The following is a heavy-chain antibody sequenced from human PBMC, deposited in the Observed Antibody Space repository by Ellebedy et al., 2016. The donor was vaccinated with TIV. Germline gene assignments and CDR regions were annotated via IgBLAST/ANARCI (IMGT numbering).Heavy chain of an antibody. V-gene: IGHV4-31*03. D-gene: IGHD2-8*01. J-gene: IGHJ6*02. CDR3: AREDVTTHRTNDGLDV. Sequence: MPSETLSLTCTVSGGSITDRGYYWTWIRQHPGEGLEWIGYIYSSGSTNYNPSLRSRVTISLDTSQNQFSLNLNSMTAADTAVYYCAREDVTTHRTNDGLDVWGQGTTVTVSS. CDR2: IYSSGST. CDR1: GGSITDRGYY.